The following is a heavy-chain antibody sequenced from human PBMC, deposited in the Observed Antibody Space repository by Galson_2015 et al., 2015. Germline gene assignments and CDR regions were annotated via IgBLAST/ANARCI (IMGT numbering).Heavy chain of an antibody. J-gene: IGHJ6*03. CDR2: IRSKVNNYAT. CDR1: GFTFSGSA. V-gene: IGHV3-73*01. D-gene: IGHD5-12*01. Sequence: LRLSCAASGFTFSGSAVHWVRQASGKGLEWIGRIRSKVNNYATTYAASLKGRFTISRDDSKKRAYLQMNSLKTEDTAVYYCTRVDTVTTADPPFRHYYYMDVWGKGTAVTVSS. CDR3: TRVDTVTTADPPFRHYYYMDV.